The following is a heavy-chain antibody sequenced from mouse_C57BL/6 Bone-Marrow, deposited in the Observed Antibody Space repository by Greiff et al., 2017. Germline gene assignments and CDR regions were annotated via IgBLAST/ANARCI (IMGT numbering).Heavy chain of an antibody. D-gene: IGHD1-1*01. CDR2: INPSNGGT. Sequence: QVQLQQPGPELVKPGASVKLSCKASGYTFTSYWMHWVKQRPGQGLEWIGNINPSNGGTNYNEKFKSKATLTVDKSSSTAYMQLSSLTSEDSAVYYCAREEITTVVDMDYWGQGTSVTVSS. V-gene: IGHV1-53*01. CDR1: GYTFTSYW. CDR3: AREEITTVVDMDY. J-gene: IGHJ4*01.